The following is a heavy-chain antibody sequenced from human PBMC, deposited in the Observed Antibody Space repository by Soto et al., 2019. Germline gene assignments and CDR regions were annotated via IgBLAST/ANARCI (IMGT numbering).Heavy chain of an antibody. D-gene: IGHD4-17*01. CDR3: ARGPLARYGDFGRFLY. CDR1: GFTFSSYG. J-gene: IGHJ4*02. CDR2: IWYDGSNK. V-gene: IGHV3-33*01. Sequence: GGSLRLSCAASGFTFSSYGMHWVRQAPGKGLEWVAVIWYDGSNKYYADSVKGRFTISRDNSKDTLYLQMNSLRAEDTAVYYCARGPLARYGDFGRFLYWGQGTLVTVSS.